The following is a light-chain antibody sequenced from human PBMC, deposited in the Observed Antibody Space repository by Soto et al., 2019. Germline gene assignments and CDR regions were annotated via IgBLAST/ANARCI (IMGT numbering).Light chain of an antibody. CDR1: QDINDW. CDR3: QQYHGRRT. CDR2: DAS. J-gene: IGKJ1*01. Sequence: DIQMTHSPSTLSASVGDRVTITCRASQDINDWLAWYQQKPGNAPKFLIYDASTLQSGVPSRFSGSGSGTEFTLTISSLQPDDFATYYCQQYHGRRTFGHGTKVDIK. V-gene: IGKV1-5*01.